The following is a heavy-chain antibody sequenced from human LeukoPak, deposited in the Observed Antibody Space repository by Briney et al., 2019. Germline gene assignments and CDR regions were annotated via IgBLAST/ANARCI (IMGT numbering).Heavy chain of an antibody. D-gene: IGHD2-15*01. V-gene: IGHV4-39*01. CDR2: ISSSGST. Sequence: SETLSLTCTVSGGSISGSSYYWGWSRQPPGEGLEWIGSISSSGSTYYNPSLESRVTISVDTSKNEFSLKLSSVTAADTAVYYCARRMVAATPGHYWGQGTLVTISS. CDR3: ARRMVAATPGHY. J-gene: IGHJ4*02. CDR1: GGSISGSSYY.